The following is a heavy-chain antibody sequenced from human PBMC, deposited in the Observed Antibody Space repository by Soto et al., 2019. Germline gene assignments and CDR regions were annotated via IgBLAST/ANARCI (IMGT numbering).Heavy chain of an antibody. CDR3: ARDPPPCWSSTSCYTWAWFDP. CDR2: TYYRSKWYN. J-gene: IGHJ5*02. Sequence: SQTLSLTCAISGDSVSSNSAAWNWIRQSPSRGLEWLGRTYYRSKWYNDYAVSVKSRITINPDTSKNQFSLQLNSVTPEDTAVYYCARDPPPCWSSTSCYTWAWFDPWGQGTLVTVPQ. CDR1: GDSVSSNSAA. V-gene: IGHV6-1*01. D-gene: IGHD2-2*02.